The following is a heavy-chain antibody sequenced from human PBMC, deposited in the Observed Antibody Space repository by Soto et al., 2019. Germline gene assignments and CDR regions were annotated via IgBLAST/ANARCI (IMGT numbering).Heavy chain of an antibody. CDR1: GFTFSRYA. D-gene: IGHD6-6*01. J-gene: IGHJ4*02. CDR2: ISGSGGST. V-gene: IGHV3-23*01. Sequence: GGSLRLSCAASGFTFSRYAMSWVRQAPGKGLEWVSAISGSGGSTYYADSVKGRFTISRDNSKNTLYLQMNSLRAGDTAVYYCAKDQRAGAARPLPGYWGQGTLVTVSS. CDR3: AKDQRAGAARPLPGY.